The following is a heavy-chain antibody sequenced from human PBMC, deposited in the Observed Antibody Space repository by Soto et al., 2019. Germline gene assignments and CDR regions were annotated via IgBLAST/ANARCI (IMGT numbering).Heavy chain of an antibody. D-gene: IGHD3-10*01. V-gene: IGHV2-5*02. Sequence: QINLKESGPTLVKPTQSLTLTCSFSGFSLTTAGVGVGWVRQSPGEALEWLALIYWDDDERYSPSLKTRITITTATSKNQVVLKMTNMAPVDTATYYCAHSRNLITEDAQVGDFDSWGQGTRVTVS. CDR3: AHSRNLITEDAQVGDFDS. CDR2: IYWDDDE. CDR1: GFSLTTAGVG. J-gene: IGHJ4*02.